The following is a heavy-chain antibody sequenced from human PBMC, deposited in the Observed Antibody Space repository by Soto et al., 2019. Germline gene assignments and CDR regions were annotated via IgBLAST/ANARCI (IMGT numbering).Heavy chain of an antibody. D-gene: IGHD6-13*01. CDR3: AHRRVAAAQHPYYYCMDV. CDR1: GFSLSTSGVG. V-gene: IGHV2-5*02. CDR2: IYWDDDK. J-gene: IGHJ6*02. Sequence: QITLKGSGPTLVKPTQTLTLTCTFSGFSLSTSGVGVGWIRQPPGRALQWLALIYWDDDKRYSPSLKSRLTITKNTAKNQMVLTMTNMDPVDTATYYCAHRRVAAAQHPYYYCMDVWGQGTTVTVSS.